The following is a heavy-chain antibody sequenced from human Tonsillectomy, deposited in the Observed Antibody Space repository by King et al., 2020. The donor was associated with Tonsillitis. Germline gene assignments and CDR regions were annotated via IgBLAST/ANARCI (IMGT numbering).Heavy chain of an antibody. CDR3: ARDSGWNTHFDY. CDR2: ISYSGST. CDR1: GGSIRSSGSC. D-gene: IGHD1/OR15-1a*01. J-gene: IGHJ4*02. Sequence: VQLQESGPGLVKPSQTLSLTCTISGGSIRSSGSCWNWIRQPPGKGLEWIGHISYSGSTYYNPSLKSRLTISEDTSKNQFSLKLTSVTAADTALYYCARDSGWNTHFDYWGQGTLVTVSS. V-gene: IGHV4-31*03.